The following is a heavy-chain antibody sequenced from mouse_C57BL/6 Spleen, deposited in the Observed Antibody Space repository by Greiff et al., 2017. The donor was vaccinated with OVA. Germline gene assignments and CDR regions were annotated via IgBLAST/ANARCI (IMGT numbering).Heavy chain of an antibody. D-gene: IGHD2-3*01. Sequence: VQLQQSGPELVKPGASVKISCKASGYSFTGYYMNWVKQSPEKSLEWIGEINPSTGGTTYNQKFKAKATLTVDKSSSTAYMQLKSLTSEDSAVYYCADGYWGFAYWGQGTLVTVSA. CDR3: ADGYWGFAY. CDR1: GYSFTGYY. V-gene: IGHV1-42*01. J-gene: IGHJ3*01. CDR2: INPSTGGT.